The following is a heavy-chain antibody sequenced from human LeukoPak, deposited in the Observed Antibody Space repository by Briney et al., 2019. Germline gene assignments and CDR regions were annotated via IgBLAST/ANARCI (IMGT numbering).Heavy chain of an antibody. CDR1: GFTFSNYD. D-gene: IGHD6-19*01. CDR2: ISSSSSYI. V-gene: IGHV3-21*01. CDR3: AKDLKQWLVKGLGYMDV. J-gene: IGHJ6*03. Sequence: GGSLRLSCAASGFTFSNYDMSWVRQAPGKGLEWVSSISSSSSYIYYADSVKGRFTISRDNAKNSLSLQMNSLRAEDTAVYYCAKDLKQWLVKGLGYMDVWGKGTTVTISS.